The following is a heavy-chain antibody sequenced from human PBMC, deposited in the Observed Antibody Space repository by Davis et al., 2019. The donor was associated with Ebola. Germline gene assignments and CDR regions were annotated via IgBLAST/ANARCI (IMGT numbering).Heavy chain of an antibody. D-gene: IGHD3-3*01. CDR1: GFTFSNYA. J-gene: IGHJ6*04. Sequence: GGSLRLSCAASGFTFSNYAMSWVRQAPGKGLEWVAVISYDGSNKYYADSVKGRFTISRDSSKSTLYLQMNSLRAEDTAVYYCAKGSVTIFGVAPDYYGMDVWGKGTTVTVSS. CDR3: AKGSVTIFGVAPDYYGMDV. CDR2: ISYDGSNK. V-gene: IGHV3-30*18.